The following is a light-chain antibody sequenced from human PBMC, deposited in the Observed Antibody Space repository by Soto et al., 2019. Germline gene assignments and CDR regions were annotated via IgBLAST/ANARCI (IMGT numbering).Light chain of an antibody. CDR3: CSYGGGNNFYV. V-gene: IGLV2-8*01. CDR2: EVV. J-gene: IGLJ1*01. Sequence: QSVLTQPPSASGSPGQSVTISCTGTKNDIGVYDFVSWYQHHPGKAPRLIIYEVVQRPSGVPDRFSGSKSGNTASLTVSGLQAEDEGDYYCCSYGGGNNFYVFGTGTKVTVL. CDR1: KNDIGVYDF.